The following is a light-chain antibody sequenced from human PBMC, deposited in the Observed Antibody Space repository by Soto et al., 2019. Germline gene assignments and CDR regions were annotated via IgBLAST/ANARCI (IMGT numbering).Light chain of an antibody. CDR2: MGS. CDR1: ESLLHSNGHNY. Sequence: DIVVTQSPLSLPVTPGEPASISCRSSESLLHSNGHNYLNWYVKKPGQSPQLLIYMGSNRASGVPDRFSGSGSGTDFTLKLSRVEAEDVGVYYCMQALQTPVAFGPGTKVDIK. CDR3: MQALQTPVA. V-gene: IGKV2-28*01. J-gene: IGKJ3*01.